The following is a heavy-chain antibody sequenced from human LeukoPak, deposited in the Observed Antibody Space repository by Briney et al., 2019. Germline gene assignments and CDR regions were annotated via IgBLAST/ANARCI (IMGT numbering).Heavy chain of an antibody. D-gene: IGHD3-3*01. J-gene: IGHJ4*02. V-gene: IGHV4-4*07. CDR3: ARDLMDYDFWSGYYPLDY. CDR1: GGSISSYY. Sequence: SETLSLTCTVSGGSISSYYWSWIRQPAGKGLEWIGRIYTSGSTNYNPSLKSRVTMSVDTSKNQFSLKLSSVTAADTAVYYCARDLMDYDFWSGYYPLDYWGQGTLVTVSS. CDR2: IYTSGST.